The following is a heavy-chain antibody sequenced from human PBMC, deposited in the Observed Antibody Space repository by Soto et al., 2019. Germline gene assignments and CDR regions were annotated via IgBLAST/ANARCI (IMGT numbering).Heavy chain of an antibody. CDR3: AKEGDYYDSSGYYGSAPSDAFDI. CDR1: GFTFSSYA. D-gene: IGHD3-22*01. V-gene: IGHV3-23*01. Sequence: GGSLRLSCAASGFTFSSYAMSWVRQAPGKGLEWVSAISGSGGSTYYADSVKGRFTISRDNSKNTLYLQMNSLRAEDTAVYYCAKEGDYYDSSGYYGSAPSDAFDIWGQGTMVTVSS. J-gene: IGHJ3*02. CDR2: ISGSGGST.